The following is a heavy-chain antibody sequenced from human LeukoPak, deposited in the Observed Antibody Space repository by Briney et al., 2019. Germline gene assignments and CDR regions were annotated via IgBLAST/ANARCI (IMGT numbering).Heavy chain of an antibody. CDR3: ASYDSSGYYY. Sequence: SSETLSLTCTVSGVSITSYYWSWIRQPPGKGLEWIGYIYYSGSTNYNPSLKSRVTISIDTSKNQFSLKLSSVTAADTAVYYCASYDSSGYYYWGQGTLVTVSS. D-gene: IGHD3-22*01. CDR1: GVSITSYY. V-gene: IGHV4-59*01. CDR2: IYYSGST. J-gene: IGHJ4*02.